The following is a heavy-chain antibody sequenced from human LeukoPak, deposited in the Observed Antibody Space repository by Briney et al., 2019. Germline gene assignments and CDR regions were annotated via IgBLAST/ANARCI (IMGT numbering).Heavy chain of an antibody. D-gene: IGHD6-6*01. J-gene: IGHJ6*03. CDR2: IRSKANCYAT. CDR3: TTRGYSSSEYYYYYYMDV. V-gene: IGHV3-73*01. CDR1: GFTFSGSA. Sequence: PGGSLRLSCAASGFTFSGSAMHWVRQASGKGLEWVGRIRSKANCYATAYAASVKGRFTISRDDSKNTAYLQMNSLKTEDTAVYYCTTRGYSSSEYYYYYYMDVWGKGTTVTVSS.